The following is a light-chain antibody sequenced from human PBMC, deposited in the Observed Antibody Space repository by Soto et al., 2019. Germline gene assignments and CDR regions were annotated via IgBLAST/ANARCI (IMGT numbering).Light chain of an antibody. CDR2: DAS. V-gene: IGKV3-20*01. Sequence: IVLTQSPGTLSLYPGERATLSCRASQSISSTYLTWYHQKPGQAPRLLIYDASRRATGIPDRFSGSGSGTDFSLTISRLEPEDFAVYYCQDYDSARWTFGLGTKVDIK. CDR3: QDYDSARWT. J-gene: IGKJ1*01. CDR1: QSISSTY.